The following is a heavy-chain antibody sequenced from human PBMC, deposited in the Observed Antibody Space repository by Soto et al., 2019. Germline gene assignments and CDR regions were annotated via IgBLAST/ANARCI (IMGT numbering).Heavy chain of an antibody. J-gene: IGHJ4*02. Sequence: SETLSLTCTVSGGSISSSSYYWGWIRQPPGKGLEWIGYIYYSGSTYYNPSLKSRVTISVDTSKNQFSLKLSSVTAADTAVYYCARDDPQLWLYWGQGTLVTVSS. V-gene: IGHV4-30-4*08. D-gene: IGHD5-18*01. CDR2: IYYSGST. CDR3: ARDDPQLWLY. CDR1: GGSISSSSYY.